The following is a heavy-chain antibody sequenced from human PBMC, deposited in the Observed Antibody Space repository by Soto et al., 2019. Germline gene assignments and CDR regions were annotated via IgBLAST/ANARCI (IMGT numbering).Heavy chain of an antibody. D-gene: IGHD3-3*01. CDR1: GFTFSTYG. Sequence: QVQLVESGGGVVQPGRSLRLSCAASGFTFSTYGMHWVRQAPGKGLEWVALIWYDGGNKYYADSVKGRFTISRDNSKNXLXXXXNXLRAEDTXXXXXARDPLTIFGAFDYWGQGTLVTVSS. J-gene: IGHJ4*02. CDR3: ARDPLTIFGAFDY. V-gene: IGHV3-33*01. CDR2: IWYDGGNK.